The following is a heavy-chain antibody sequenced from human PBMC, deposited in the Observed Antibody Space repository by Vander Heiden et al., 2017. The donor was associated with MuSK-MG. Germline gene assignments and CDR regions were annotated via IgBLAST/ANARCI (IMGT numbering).Heavy chain of an antibody. CDR2: ISSSGSTI. J-gene: IGHJ4*02. CDR3: ARDYLEVNIVATISDY. CDR1: GFTFSSYE. Sequence: EVQLVESGGGLVQPGGSLSLSCASPGFTFSSYEMTWVRQAPGKGLEWVSYISSSGSTIYHADSVKGRFTSSRDNAKNSLYLQMNSLSAEDTAVYYCARDYLEVNIVATISDYWGQGTRVTVSS. D-gene: IGHD5-12*01. V-gene: IGHV3-48*03.